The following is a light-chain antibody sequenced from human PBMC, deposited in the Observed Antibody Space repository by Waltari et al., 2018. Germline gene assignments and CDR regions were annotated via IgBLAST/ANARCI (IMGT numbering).Light chain of an antibody. CDR1: QSVLYSSHNKNY. J-gene: IGKJ1*01. Sequence: DIVMTQSPDSLAVSLGERATINCKSSQSVLYSSHNKNYLAWYQQKPGQPPKLIIYWASTRESGVPDRFSGSGSGTDFTLTISSLQAEDVAVYYCQQYYSTPWTFGQGTKVEIK. CDR2: WAS. V-gene: IGKV4-1*01. CDR3: QQYYSTPWT.